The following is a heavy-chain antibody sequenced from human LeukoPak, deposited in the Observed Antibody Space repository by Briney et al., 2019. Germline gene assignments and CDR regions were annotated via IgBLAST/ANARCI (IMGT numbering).Heavy chain of an antibody. Sequence: GGSLTLSCAPSRFTYSIYAMSSVRKTKQERLQLFSAISGSGGITYYADSVKGRFTISRDNSKNTLYLQMNSLRAEDTAVYYRAKDFVVVMMMAFDIWGQGTMVTVSS. CDR1: RFTYSIYA. CDR2: ISGSGGIT. V-gene: IGHV3-23*01. J-gene: IGHJ3*02. CDR3: AKDFVVVMMMAFDI. D-gene: IGHD3-3*01.